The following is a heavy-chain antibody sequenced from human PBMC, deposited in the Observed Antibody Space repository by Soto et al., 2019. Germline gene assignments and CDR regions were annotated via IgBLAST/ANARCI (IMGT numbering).Heavy chain of an antibody. Sequence: SETLSLTCTVSGGSIYSFYWGWIRQPPGKGLEWIGYIYYSGSTNYNPSLRSRVTMSIDTAKNQFSLRLRSLTTADTAVYYCARGHNWGGSAFDIWGQGTMVT. CDR1: GGSIYSFY. J-gene: IGHJ3*02. CDR3: ARGHNWGGSAFDI. CDR2: IYYSGST. D-gene: IGHD3-16*01. V-gene: IGHV4-59*01.